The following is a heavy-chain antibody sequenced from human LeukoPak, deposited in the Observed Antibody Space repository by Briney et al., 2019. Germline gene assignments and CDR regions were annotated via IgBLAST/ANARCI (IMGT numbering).Heavy chain of an antibody. CDR1: GCIFIGYW. CDR2: IYPGECDT. J-gene: IGHJ4*02. D-gene: IGHD6-13*01. CDR3: ARQSSSLDY. Sequence: GGALQISCKGVGCIFIGYWIGWGRQMPGKGLEGRGIIYPGECDTRYSASFQGQETISAEKSISTAYLQWTSLKASDTAMYYCARQSSSLDYWGQGTLVTVSS. V-gene: IGHV5-51*01.